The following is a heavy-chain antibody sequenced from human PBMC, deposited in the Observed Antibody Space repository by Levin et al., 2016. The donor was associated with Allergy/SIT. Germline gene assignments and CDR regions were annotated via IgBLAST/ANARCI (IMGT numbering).Heavy chain of an antibody. V-gene: IGHV3-11*05. CDR2: ISSSSSYT. D-gene: IGHD5-12*01. CDR3: ARDSGYDFDWFDP. Sequence: WIRQPPGKGLEWVSYISSSSSYTNYADSVKGRFTISRDNAKNSLYLQMNSLRAEDTAVYYCARDSGYDFDWFDPWGQGTLVTVSS. J-gene: IGHJ5*02.